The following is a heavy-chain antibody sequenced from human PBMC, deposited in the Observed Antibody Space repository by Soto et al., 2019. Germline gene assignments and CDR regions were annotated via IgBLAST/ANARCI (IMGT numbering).Heavy chain of an antibody. V-gene: IGHV1-18*01. CDR2: INIYGGGT. CDR1: GYTFTSYG. D-gene: IGHD3-22*01. Sequence: QIHLEQSGPEVKKPGASVKVSCKASGYTFTSYGISWVRLAPGQGLEWVGWINIYGGGTNYAQKYQDRVTMTRDTSTNTVYLEMRSLTSDDTAIYYCARALYYYDNSGFAFWGQGTLVTVSS. CDR3: ARALYYYDNSGFAF. J-gene: IGHJ4*02.